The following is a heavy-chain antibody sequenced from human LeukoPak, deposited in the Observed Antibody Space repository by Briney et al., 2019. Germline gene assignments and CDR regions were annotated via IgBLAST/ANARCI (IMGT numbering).Heavy chain of an antibody. D-gene: IGHD5-12*01. Sequence: SETLSLTCTVSGGSVSSSGYYWGWLRQPPGKGLEWIGSIYYSGSTYYNPSLKSRVSISVDTSKNQFSLKLTSVTAADTAVYYCARGVWIYSYWGQGTLVTVSS. CDR3: ARGVWIYSY. V-gene: IGHV4-39*01. J-gene: IGHJ4*02. CDR1: GGSVSSSGYY. CDR2: IYYSGST.